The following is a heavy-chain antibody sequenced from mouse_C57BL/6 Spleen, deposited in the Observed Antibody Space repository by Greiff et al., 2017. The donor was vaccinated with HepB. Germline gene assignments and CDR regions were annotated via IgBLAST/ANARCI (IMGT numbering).Heavy chain of an antibody. CDR2: IWTGGGT. Sequence: VKVVESGPGLVAPLQSLSITCTVSGFSLTSYAISWVRQPPGKGLEWLGVIWTGGGTNYNSALKSRLSISKDNSKSQVFLKMNSLQTDDTARYYCAIYGYDVAYWGQGTLVTVSA. CDR1: GFSLTSYA. D-gene: IGHD2-2*01. CDR3: AIYGYDVAY. V-gene: IGHV2-9-1*01. J-gene: IGHJ3*01.